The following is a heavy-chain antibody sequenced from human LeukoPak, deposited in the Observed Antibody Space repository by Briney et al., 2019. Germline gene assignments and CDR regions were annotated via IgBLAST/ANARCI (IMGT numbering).Heavy chain of an antibody. V-gene: IGHV3-23*01. D-gene: IGHD3-3*01. Sequence: PGGSLRLSCAASGFTFSSYAMSWVRQAPGKGLEWVSAISGSGGSTYYADSKKRRLTISRDNSKNTLYLQMNSLRAEDTAVYYCAKDLFGVVTHIAPFDYCGQGALLADSS. CDR3: AKDLFGVVTHIAPFDY. J-gene: IGHJ4*02. CDR2: ISGSGGST. CDR1: GFTFSSYA.